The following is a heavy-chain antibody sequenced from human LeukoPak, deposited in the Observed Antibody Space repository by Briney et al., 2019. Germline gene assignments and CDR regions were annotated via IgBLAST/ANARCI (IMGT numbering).Heavy chain of an antibody. Sequence: PGGSLRLSCAASGFTFSNYAMNWVRQPPGKGLEWIGSIHYSGSTYYNPSLKSRVTISVDTSKNQFSLKLSSVTAADTAVYYCARHRSIDIDYWGQGTLVTVSS. CDR2: IHYSGST. CDR3: ARHRSIDIDY. J-gene: IGHJ4*02. V-gene: IGHV4-39*01. D-gene: IGHD6-6*01. CDR1: GFTFSNYA.